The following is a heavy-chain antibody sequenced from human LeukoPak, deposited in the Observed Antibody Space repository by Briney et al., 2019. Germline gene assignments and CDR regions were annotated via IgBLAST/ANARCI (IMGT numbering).Heavy chain of an antibody. J-gene: IGHJ4*02. D-gene: IGHD6-13*01. CDR1: GASISSSRLY. Sequence: SETLSLTCSVSGASISSSRLYGGWVRQPPGKDLEWIASVDYTGETYYNPSLKSRVTISVDTSKNQFFLRLTTVTAADTAVYYCARGLITATGRVYYFDYWGQGTLVTVSS. CDR3: ARGLITATGRVYYFDY. V-gene: IGHV4-39*07. CDR2: VDYTGET.